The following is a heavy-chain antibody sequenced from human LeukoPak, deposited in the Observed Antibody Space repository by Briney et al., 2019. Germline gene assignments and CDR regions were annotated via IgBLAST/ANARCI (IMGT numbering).Heavy chain of an antibody. CDR1: GFSFHRHP. D-gene: IGHD3-10*01. V-gene: IGHV3-30*04. Sequence: PGGSLRLSCAASGFSFHRHPMHWVRQAPGKGLEWVALISFDGSTTYYSDSVRGRFTISRDNPENTLYLQMESPRLEDTAVYYCARDPAPFARGNNYFDPRGQGTLVTVSS. CDR2: ISFDGSTT. CDR3: ARDPAPFARGNNYFDP. J-gene: IGHJ5*02.